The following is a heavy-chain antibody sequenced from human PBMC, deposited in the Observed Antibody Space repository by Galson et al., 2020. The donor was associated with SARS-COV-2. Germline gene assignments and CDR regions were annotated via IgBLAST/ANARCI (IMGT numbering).Heavy chain of an antibody. J-gene: IGHJ6*02. V-gene: IGHV3-30*18. CDR2: ISYEGSNK. Sequence: QLGESLKISCAASGFTFSNYGMHWVRQAPGNGLEWVAVISYEGSNKYYADSVRGRFFISRDNSKNTLYLQMDSLRAEDTAVYYCAKRTKVFEIWTYGMDVWGQGTTVTGAS. D-gene: IGHD3-10*02. CDR1: GFTFSNYG. CDR3: AKRTKVFEIWTYGMDV.